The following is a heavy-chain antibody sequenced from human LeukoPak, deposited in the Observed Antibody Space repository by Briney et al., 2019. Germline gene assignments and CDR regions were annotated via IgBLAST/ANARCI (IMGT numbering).Heavy chain of an antibody. J-gene: IGHJ4*02. CDR2: IYSGGAT. CDR1: GLTVSSNS. Sequence: PGGSLRLSCAPSGLTVSSNSMRWVRQAPGKGLEWVSVIYSGGATYYADSVKGRFTISRDNSKNTVYLQMNSLRAEDTAVYYCARDPDTSGYIFDYWGRGTLVTVSS. D-gene: IGHD3-22*01. V-gene: IGHV3-53*01. CDR3: ARDPDTSGYIFDY.